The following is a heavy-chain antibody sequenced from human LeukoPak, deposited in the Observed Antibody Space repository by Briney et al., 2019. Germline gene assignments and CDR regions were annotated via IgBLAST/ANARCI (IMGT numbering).Heavy chain of an antibody. V-gene: IGHV4-59*08. CDR2: IYYSGST. Sequence: SETLSLTCTVSGGSISSYYWSWIRQPPGKGLEWIGYIYYSGSTNYNPSLKSRVTISVDTSKNQFSLKLSSVTAADTAVYYCARICFGELSWFDPWGQGTLVTVSS. J-gene: IGHJ5*02. CDR1: GGSISSYY. D-gene: IGHD3-10*01. CDR3: ARICFGELSWFDP.